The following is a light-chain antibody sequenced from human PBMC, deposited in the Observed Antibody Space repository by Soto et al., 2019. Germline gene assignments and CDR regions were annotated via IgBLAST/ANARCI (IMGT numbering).Light chain of an antibody. CDR2: WGS. J-gene: IGKJ5*01. CDR3: QQYYSSHT. CDR1: QSVLYSSHNKNY. V-gene: IGKV4-1*01. Sequence: DIVMTQSPDSLAVSLGERATINCKSSQSVLYSSHNKNYLAWYQHKPGQPPKLLVYWGSTRGSGVPDRFSGSRSGTDVTLTISSLQAEDVAVYYCQQYYSSHTFGQGTRLEI.